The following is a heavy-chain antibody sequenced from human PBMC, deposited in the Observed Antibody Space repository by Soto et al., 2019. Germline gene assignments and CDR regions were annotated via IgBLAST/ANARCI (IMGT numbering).Heavy chain of an antibody. CDR3: ARERPYSSSWYHDY. CDR1: GGSFSGYY. D-gene: IGHD6-13*01. CDR2: INHSGST. V-gene: IGHV4-34*01. J-gene: IGHJ4*02. Sequence: SETLCLTCAVYGGSFSGYYWSWIRQPPGKGLEWIGEINHSGSTNYNPSLKSRVTISVDTSKNQFSLKLSSVTAADTAVYYCARERPYSSSWYHDYWGQGTLVTVSS.